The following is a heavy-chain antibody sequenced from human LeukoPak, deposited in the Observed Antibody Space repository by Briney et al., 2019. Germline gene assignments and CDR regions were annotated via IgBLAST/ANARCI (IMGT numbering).Heavy chain of an antibody. CDR3: ARDPPGSHYMDV. Sequence: SQTLSLTCTVSGGSISSGGYYWSWIRQPPGKGLEWIGYIYHSGSTYYNPSLKSRVIISVDRSKSQFSLKLSSVTAADTAVYYCARDPPGSHYMDVWGKGTTVTVSS. J-gene: IGHJ6*03. CDR1: GGSISSGGYY. CDR2: IYHSGST. D-gene: IGHD7-27*01. V-gene: IGHV4-30-2*01.